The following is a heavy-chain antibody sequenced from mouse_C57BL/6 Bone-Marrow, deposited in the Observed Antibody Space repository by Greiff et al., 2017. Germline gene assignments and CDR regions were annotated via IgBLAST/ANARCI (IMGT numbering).Heavy chain of an antibody. V-gene: IGHV2-9-1*01. CDR1: GFSLTSYA. CDR2: IWTGGGT. Sequence: VQVVESGPGLVAPSQSLSITCTVSGFSLTSYAISWVRQPPGKGLEWLGVIWTGGGTNYNSALKSRLSISKDNSKSPVFLKMNSLQTDDTARYYCARKGGNYPHYYARDYWGQGTSVTVSS. J-gene: IGHJ4*01. CDR3: ARKGGNYPHYYARDY. D-gene: IGHD2-1*01.